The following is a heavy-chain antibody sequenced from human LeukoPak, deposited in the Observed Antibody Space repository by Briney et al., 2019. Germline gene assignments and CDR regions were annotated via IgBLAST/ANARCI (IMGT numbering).Heavy chain of an antibody. CDR1: GYTLTELS. D-gene: IGHD3-10*01. J-gene: IGHJ3*02. V-gene: IGHV1-24*01. CDR3: ATETITMVRGVMYAFDI. CDR2: FDPEDGET. Sequence: ASMKVSCKVSGYTLTELSMHWVRQAPGKGLEWMGGFDPEDGETIYAQKFQGRVTMTEDTSTDTAYMELSSLRSEDTAVYYCATETITMVRGVMYAFDIWGQGTMVTVSS.